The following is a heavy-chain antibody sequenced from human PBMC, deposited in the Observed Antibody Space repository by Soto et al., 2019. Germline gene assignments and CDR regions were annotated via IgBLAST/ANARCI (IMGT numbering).Heavy chain of an antibody. CDR3: ARWHSSGYYPYFDY. V-gene: IGHV4-30-4*01. D-gene: IGHD3-22*01. J-gene: IGHJ4*01. CDR1: GGSISSGDYY. CDR2: IYYSGST. Sequence: SETLSLTCTVSGGSISSGDYYWSWIRQPPGKGLEWIGYIYYSGSTYYNPSLKSRVTISVDTSKNQFPLKLSSVTAADTAVYYCARWHSSGYYPYFDYWGHGTLVTVSS.